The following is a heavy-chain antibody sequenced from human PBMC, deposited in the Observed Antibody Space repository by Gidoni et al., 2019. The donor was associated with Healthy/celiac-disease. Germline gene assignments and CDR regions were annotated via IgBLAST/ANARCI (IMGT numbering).Heavy chain of an antibody. V-gene: IGHV4-39*01. D-gene: IGHD2-15*01. CDR1: GGSISSSSYY. CDR2: IYYSGST. Sequence: QLQLQESGPGLVKPSETLSLTCTVSGGSISSSSYYWGWIRQPPGKGLEWIGSIYYSGSTYYNPSLKSRVTISVDTSKNQFSLKLSSVTAADTAVYYCARQGVVVAATRIDYYYGMDVWGQGTTVTVSS. J-gene: IGHJ6*02. CDR3: ARQGVVVAATRIDYYYGMDV.